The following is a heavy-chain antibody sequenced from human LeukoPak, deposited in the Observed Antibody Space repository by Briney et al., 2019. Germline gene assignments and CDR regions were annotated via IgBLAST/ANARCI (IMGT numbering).Heavy chain of an antibody. CDR3: ARYGGSGDTRGYFDY. D-gene: IGHD2-15*01. CDR1: GGSISNSY. J-gene: IGHJ4*02. CDR2: IYYSGTT. Sequence: PSETLSLTCTVSGGSISNSYWNWIRQPPGKGLEWIGYIYYSGTTNYNASLQSRVTMSVDTSRNQFSLKLTSVTAADTAVYYCARYGGSGDTRGYFDYWGQGTLVTVSS. V-gene: IGHV4-59*12.